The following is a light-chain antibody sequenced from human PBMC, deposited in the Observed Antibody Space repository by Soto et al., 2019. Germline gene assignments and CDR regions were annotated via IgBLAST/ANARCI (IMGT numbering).Light chain of an antibody. CDR1: QDIHTW. CDR2: GAS. Sequence: DMQMTQSPSSVSASLGDRVTITCRASQDIHTWLAWYQQKPGQAPKLLIYGASHLQSGVPSRFSGSGSGTDFTLTISSLQSEDFATYYCQQANSSPFTFGPGTKVDVK. V-gene: IGKV1-12*01. J-gene: IGKJ3*01. CDR3: QQANSSPFT.